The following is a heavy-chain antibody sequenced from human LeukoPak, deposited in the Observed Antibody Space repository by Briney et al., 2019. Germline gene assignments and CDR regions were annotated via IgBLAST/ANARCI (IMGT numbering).Heavy chain of an antibody. Sequence: SETLSLTCTVSGGSISSGGYYWSWIRQHPGKGLEWIGYIYYSGSTYYNPSLKSRVTISVDTSKNRFSLKLSSVTAADTAVYYCARDRADCSGGSCYIDYWGQGTLVTVSS. CDR1: GGSISSGGYY. V-gene: IGHV4-31*03. J-gene: IGHJ4*02. CDR3: ARDRADCSGGSCYIDY. D-gene: IGHD2-15*01. CDR2: IYYSGST.